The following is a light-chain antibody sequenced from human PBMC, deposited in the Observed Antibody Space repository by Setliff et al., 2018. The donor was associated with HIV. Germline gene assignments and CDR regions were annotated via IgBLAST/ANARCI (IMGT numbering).Light chain of an antibody. J-gene: IGLJ1*01. CDR1: RSDIGTYDL. CDR2: EVN. CDR3: CSYTSSTTYV. V-gene: IGLV2-23*02. Sequence: QSALPQPASVSGSPGQSSTISCTGTRSDIGTYDLVSWYRQYPGKAPKLIIYEVNRRPAGVSDRLSGSKSGNTASLTISGLRAEDEATYYCCSYTSSTTYVFGTGTKVTV.